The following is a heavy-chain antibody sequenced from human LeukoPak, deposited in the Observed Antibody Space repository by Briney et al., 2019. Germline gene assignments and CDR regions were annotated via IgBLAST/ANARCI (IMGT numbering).Heavy chain of an antibody. CDR2: IYYSGGT. Sequence: SETLSLTCTVSGGSISSGDYYWSWIRQPPGKGLEWIGYIYYSGGTYYNPSLKSRVTISVDTSKNQFSLKLSSVTAADTAVYYCARVRNTAMVPDAFDIWGQGTMVTVSS. D-gene: IGHD5-18*01. J-gene: IGHJ3*02. CDR3: ARVRNTAMVPDAFDI. CDR1: GGSISSGDYY. V-gene: IGHV4-30-4*08.